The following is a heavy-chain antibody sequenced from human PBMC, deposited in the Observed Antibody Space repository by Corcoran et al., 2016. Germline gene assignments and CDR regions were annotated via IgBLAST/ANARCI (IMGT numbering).Heavy chain of an antibody. V-gene: IGHV1-2*02. CDR1: GYTFTGYY. CDR2: INPNSGGT. D-gene: IGHD4-17*01. CDR3: ARGTATLTTPNLFPMDV. J-gene: IGHJ6*02. Sequence: QVQLVQSGAEVKKPGASVKVSCKASGYTFTGYYMHWVRQAPGQGLEWMGWINPNSGGTNYAQKFQGRVTMTRDTSISTAYMELSRLRYDDTAVYYCARGTATLTTPNLFPMDVWGQGTTVTVSS.